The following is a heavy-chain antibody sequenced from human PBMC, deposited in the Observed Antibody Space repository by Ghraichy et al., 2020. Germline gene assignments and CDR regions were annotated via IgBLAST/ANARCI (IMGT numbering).Heavy chain of an antibody. CDR2: INSDGSST. V-gene: IGHV3-74*01. Sequence: LSLTCAASGFTFSSYWMHWVRQAPGKGLVWVSRINSDGSSTTYADSVKGRFTISRDNAKNTLYLQMNSLRAEDTAVYYCARSGNFYNHFDYWGQGTLVTVSS. CDR3: ARSGNFYNHFDY. J-gene: IGHJ4*02. D-gene: IGHD1-26*01. CDR1: GFTFSSYW.